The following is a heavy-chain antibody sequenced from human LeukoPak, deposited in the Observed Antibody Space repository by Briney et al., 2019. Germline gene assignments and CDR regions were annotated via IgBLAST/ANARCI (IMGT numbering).Heavy chain of an antibody. CDR3: ASLIVGAPAAFDY. V-gene: IGHV4-59*01. D-gene: IGHD1-26*01. J-gene: IGHJ4*02. CDR2: IYYSGST. CDR1: GGSISSYY. Sequence: SETLSLTCTVSGGSISSYYGSWIRQPPGKGVEWIGYIYYSGSTNYNPSLKSRVTISVDTSKNQFSLKLSSVTAADTAVYYCASLIVGAPAAFDYWGQGTLVTVSS.